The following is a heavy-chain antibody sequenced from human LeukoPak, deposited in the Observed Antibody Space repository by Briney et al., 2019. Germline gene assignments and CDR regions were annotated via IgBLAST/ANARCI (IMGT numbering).Heavy chain of an antibody. J-gene: IGHJ3*02. V-gene: IGHV3-23*01. Sequence: PGGSLRLSCAASGFIFSTYPMSWVRQAPGKGLEWVSVISGSSDATYYADSVKGRFTISRDNSRNTLFLHMNSLRADDTAVYYCAKWGREYLLRGDEFDIGGQGTMVTVSS. CDR2: ISGSSDAT. CDR3: AKWGREYLLRGDEFDI. D-gene: IGHD3-3*01. CDR1: GFIFSTYP.